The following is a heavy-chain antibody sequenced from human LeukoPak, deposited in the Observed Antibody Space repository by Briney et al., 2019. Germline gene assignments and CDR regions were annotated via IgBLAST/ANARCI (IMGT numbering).Heavy chain of an antibody. CDR1: GGSFSGYY. V-gene: IGHV4-34*01. J-gene: IGHJ4*02. D-gene: IGHD2-15*01. Sequence: SETLSLTCAVYGGSFSGYYWSWIRQPPGKGLEWIGSIYHSGSTYYNPSLKSRVTISVDTSKNQFSLKLSSVTAADTAVYYCAVLGYCSGGSCYTGSIFDYWGQGTLVTVSS. CDR2: IYHSGST. CDR3: AVLGYCSGGSCYTGSIFDY.